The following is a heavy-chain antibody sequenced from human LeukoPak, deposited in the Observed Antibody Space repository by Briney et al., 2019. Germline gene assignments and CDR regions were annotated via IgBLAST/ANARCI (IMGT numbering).Heavy chain of an antibody. J-gene: IGHJ4*02. CDR3: AKARHSSDWYGEASDS. CDR1: GFSFSTFA. Sequence: GGSLRLSCAASGFSFSTFAMAWVRQAPGKGLEWVSGLSASGANTHSVQGRFTISRDNFENTLNLQMSNLRAEDTAVYYCAKARHSSDWYGEASDSWGQGTLVIVSS. D-gene: IGHD6-19*01. V-gene: IGHV3-23*01. CDR2: LSASGA.